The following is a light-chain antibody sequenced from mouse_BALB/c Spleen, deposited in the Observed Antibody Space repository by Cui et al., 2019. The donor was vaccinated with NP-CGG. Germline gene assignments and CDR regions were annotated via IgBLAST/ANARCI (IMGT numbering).Light chain of an antibody. CDR1: TGAVTTGNY. Sequence: QAVATQESALTTSPGETVTLTCRSSTGAVTTGNYANWVQEKPDHLFTGIIGGTNNRAPGIPARFSGSLIGDKAALTITGAQTEDEAIYFCALWYSNHWVFGGGTKLTVL. CDR2: GTN. J-gene: IGLJ1*01. V-gene: IGLV1*01. CDR3: ALWYSNHWV.